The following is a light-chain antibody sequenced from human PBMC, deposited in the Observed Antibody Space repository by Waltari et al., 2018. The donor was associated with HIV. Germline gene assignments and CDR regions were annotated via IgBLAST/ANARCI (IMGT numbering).Light chain of an antibody. CDR1: SSNIGSNY. V-gene: IGLV1-47*01. CDR2: RNN. Sequence: QSVLTQPPSASGTPGQRVTISCSGSSSNIGSNYVYWYQQLPGTTPKPLIYRNNQRPSGVPDRCSGSKSGTSASLAISGLRSEDEADYYCATWDDSLSGPNVVFGGGTKLTVL. CDR3: ATWDDSLSGPNVV. J-gene: IGLJ2*01.